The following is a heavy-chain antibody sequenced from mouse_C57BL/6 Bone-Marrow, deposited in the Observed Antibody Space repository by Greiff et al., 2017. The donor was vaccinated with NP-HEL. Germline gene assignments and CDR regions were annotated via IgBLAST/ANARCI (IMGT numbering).Heavy chain of an antibody. D-gene: IGHD2-4*01. CDR3: ARGNDDYDVYYAMDY. Sequence: EVQGVESGGGLVKPGGSLKLSCAASGFTFSDYGMHWVRQAPEKGLEWVAYISSGSSTIYYADTVKGRFTISRDNAKNTLSLQMSSLRSEDTSMYYCARGNDDYDVYYAMDYWGQGTSVTVSS. J-gene: IGHJ4*01. CDR1: GFTFSDYG. CDR2: ISSGSSTI. V-gene: IGHV5-17*01.